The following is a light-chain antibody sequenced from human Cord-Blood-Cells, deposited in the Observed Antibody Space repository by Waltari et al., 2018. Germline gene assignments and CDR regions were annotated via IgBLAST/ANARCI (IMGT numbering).Light chain of an antibody. CDR3: QQSYSRT. Sequence: DIQMTQSPSSLSASVGDRVTITCRASQSISSYLNWYQPKPGKAPKLLIYAASSLQSGVPSRFSGSGSGTDFTLTISSLQPEDFATYDCQQSYSRTFGQGTKVEIK. CDR2: AAS. V-gene: IGKV1-39*01. J-gene: IGKJ1*01. CDR1: QSISSY.